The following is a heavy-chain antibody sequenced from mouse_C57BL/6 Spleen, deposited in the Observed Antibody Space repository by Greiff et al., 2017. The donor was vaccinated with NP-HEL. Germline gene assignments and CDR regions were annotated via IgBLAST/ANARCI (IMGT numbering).Heavy chain of an antibody. J-gene: IGHJ2*01. D-gene: IGHD2-4*01. Sequence: VQLQQPGAELVKPGASVKMSCKASGYTFTSYWITWVKQRPGQGLEWIGDIYPGSGSTNYNEKFKSKATLTVDTSSSTAYMQLSSLTSEDSAVYYCARPGDYANYCDYWGQGTTLTVSS. V-gene: IGHV1-55*01. CDR2: IYPGSGST. CDR1: GYTFTSYW. CDR3: ARPGDYANYCDY.